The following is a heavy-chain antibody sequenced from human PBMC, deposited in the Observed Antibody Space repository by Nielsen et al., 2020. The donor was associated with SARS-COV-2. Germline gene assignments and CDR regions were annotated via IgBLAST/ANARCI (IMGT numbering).Heavy chain of an antibody. V-gene: IGHV4-59*13. D-gene: IGHD1-26*01. CDR3: ATMGGAYYNFDY. Sequence: SETLSLTCNVSGGSLSSYYWSWIRQSPGKGLEWIGYIYYTGTTNYNSSFESRVTISVDTSKNQSSLTLRSVTAADTALYYCATMGGAYYNFDYWGQGALVTVSS. CDR1: GGSLSSYY. J-gene: IGHJ4*02. CDR2: IYYTGTT.